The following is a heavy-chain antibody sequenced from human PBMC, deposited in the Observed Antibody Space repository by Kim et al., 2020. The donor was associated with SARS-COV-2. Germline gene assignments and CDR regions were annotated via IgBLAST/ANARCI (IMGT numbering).Heavy chain of an antibody. V-gene: IGHV1-69*01. CDR3: ARVSDDYGIDY. Sequence: ANYAQKFQGRVTITADESTSTAYMELSSLRSEDTAVYYCARVSDDYGIDYWGQGTLVTVSS. D-gene: IGHD4-17*01. CDR2: A. J-gene: IGHJ4*02.